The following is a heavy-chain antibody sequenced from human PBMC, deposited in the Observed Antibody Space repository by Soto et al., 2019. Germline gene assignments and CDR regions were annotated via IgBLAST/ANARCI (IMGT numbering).Heavy chain of an antibody. J-gene: IGHJ4*02. Sequence: SETLSLTCTVSGGSVSANSYYWNWIRLPPGKGLQWIGYIYHSGSIYYNPSLKSRVTISVDRSKNQFSLKLSSVTAADTAVYYCARGYSYGYYYFDYWGQGTLVTVSS. V-gene: IGHV4-30-2*01. D-gene: IGHD5-18*01. CDR2: IYHSGSI. CDR1: GGSVSANSYY. CDR3: ARGYSYGYYYFDY.